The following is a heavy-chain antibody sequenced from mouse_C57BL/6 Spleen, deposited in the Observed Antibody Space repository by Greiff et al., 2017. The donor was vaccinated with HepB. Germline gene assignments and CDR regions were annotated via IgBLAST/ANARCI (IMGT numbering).Heavy chain of an antibody. CDR1: GYSITSGYY. V-gene: IGHV3-6*01. Sequence: EVQLQESGPGLVKPSQSLSLTCSVTGYSITSGYYWNWIRQFPGNKLEWMGYISYDGSNNYNPSLKNRISITRDTSKNQFFLKLNSVTTEDTATYYCAREVVTTGFDYWGQGTTLTVSS. J-gene: IGHJ2*01. D-gene: IGHD2-2*01. CDR2: ISYDGSN. CDR3: AREVVTTGFDY.